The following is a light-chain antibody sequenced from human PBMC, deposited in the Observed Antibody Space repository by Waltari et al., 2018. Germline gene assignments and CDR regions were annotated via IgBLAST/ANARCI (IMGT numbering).Light chain of an antibody. V-gene: IGLV2-14*01. J-gene: IGLJ1*01. CDR2: EVS. CDR1: SSDVGGYNY. Sequence: QSALTQPASVSGSPGPSITISCTGTSSDVGGYNYVSWYQQHPGKAPKLMIYEVSNRPSGVSNRFSGSKSGNTASLTISGLQAEDEADYYCSSLGVFGTGTKVTVL. CDR3: SSLGV.